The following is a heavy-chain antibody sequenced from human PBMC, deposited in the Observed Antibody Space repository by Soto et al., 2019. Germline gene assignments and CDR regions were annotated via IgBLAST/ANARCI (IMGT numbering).Heavy chain of an antibody. Sequence: QVQLVQSGAEVKKPGASVKVSCKASGYTFTSYGISWVRQAPGQGLEWMGWISAYNGNTNYAQTLQGRVTMTTDTSTSTASMALRSLSPDDTAVYYCARGGYSRNFAYWGQGTLVTVSA. V-gene: IGHV1-18*01. D-gene: IGHD6-13*01. J-gene: IGHJ4*02. CDR2: ISAYNGNT. CDR1: GYTFTSYG. CDR3: ARGGYSRNFAY.